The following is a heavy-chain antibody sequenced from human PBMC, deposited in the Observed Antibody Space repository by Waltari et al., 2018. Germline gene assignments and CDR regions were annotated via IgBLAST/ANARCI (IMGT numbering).Heavy chain of an antibody. CDR3: ARGLGYYDSSGYYDDAFDI. Sequence: QVQLVQSGAEVKKPGSSVKVSCKASGGTFSSYAISWVRQAPGQGLEWMGGSIPIFGTANYAQKFQGRVTMTADESTSTAYMELSSLRSEDTAVYYCARGLGYYDSSGYYDDAFDIWGQGTMVTVSS. CDR2: SIPIFGTA. CDR1: GGTFSSYA. J-gene: IGHJ3*02. V-gene: IGHV1-69*12. D-gene: IGHD3-22*01.